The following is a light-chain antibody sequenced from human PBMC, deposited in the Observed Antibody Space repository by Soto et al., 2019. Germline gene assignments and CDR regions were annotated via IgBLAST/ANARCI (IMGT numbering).Light chain of an antibody. CDR1: QSVSSSY. Sequence: EIVLTQSPGTLSLSPGERATLSCRASQSVSSSYLAWYQQKPGQAPRLLIYGASSRATGIPDRFSGSGSGTDFTLTISRLEPEDVGVYYCMQALQSLFTFGPGTKVDIK. CDR3: MQALQSLFT. CDR2: GAS. V-gene: IGKV3-20*01. J-gene: IGKJ3*01.